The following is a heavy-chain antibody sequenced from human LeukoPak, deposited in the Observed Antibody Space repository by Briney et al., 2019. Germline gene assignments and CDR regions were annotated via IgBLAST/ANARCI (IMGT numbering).Heavy chain of an antibody. CDR3: AKGTLGTLYNGFEL. J-gene: IGHJ3*01. V-gene: IGHV3-23*01. CDR2: ISVKGAST. D-gene: IGHD7-27*01. CDR1: GFTFSSYS. Sequence: GGSLRLSCTASGFTFSSYSMNWVRQAPGKGLEWVSGISVKGASTYYADSVKGRFSVSRDNSLNTLFLQMNNLRVDDTAIYFCAKGTLGTLYNGFELWGHGTMVTVSS.